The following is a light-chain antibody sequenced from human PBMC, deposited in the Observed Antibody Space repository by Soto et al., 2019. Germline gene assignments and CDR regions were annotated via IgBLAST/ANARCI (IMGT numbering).Light chain of an antibody. Sequence: QSALTQPRSVSGSPGQSVTISCTGTSSDVGGYNYVSWYQQHPGKAPKLMIYDVSKRPSGVPDRFSGSKSGNTASLTISGLQAEDEASYYCSSYTITHIPVIFGGGTKVTVL. CDR1: SSDVGGYNY. J-gene: IGLJ2*01. V-gene: IGLV2-11*01. CDR2: DVS. CDR3: SSYTITHIPVI.